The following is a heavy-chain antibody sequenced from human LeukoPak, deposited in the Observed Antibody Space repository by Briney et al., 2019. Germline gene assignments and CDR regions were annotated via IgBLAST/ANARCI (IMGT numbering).Heavy chain of an antibody. CDR3: TTYPRIDYYDSSGYFY. J-gene: IGHJ4*02. Sequence: GGSLRLSCAASGFTFSDYYMSWVRQAPGKGLEWVGRIKSKTDGGTTDYAAPVKGRFTISRDDSKNTLYLQMNGLKTEDTAVYYCTTYPRIDYYDSSGYFYWGQGTLVTVSS. CDR1: GFTFSDYY. V-gene: IGHV3-15*01. CDR2: IKSKTDGGTT. D-gene: IGHD3-22*01.